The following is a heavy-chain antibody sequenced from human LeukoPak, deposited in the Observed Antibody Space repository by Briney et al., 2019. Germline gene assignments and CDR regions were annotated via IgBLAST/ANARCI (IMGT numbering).Heavy chain of an antibody. CDR1: GFTFSSYS. CDR2: ISSSSSYI. D-gene: IGHD2-21*01. V-gene: IGHV3-21*01. J-gene: IGHJ5*02. CDR3: ARDLFMSTRAIPQLRLFDP. Sequence: PGGSLRLSCAASGFTFSSYSMNWVRQAPGKGLEWVSSISSSSSYIYYADSVKGRFTISRDNAKNSLYLQMNSLRAEDTAVYYCARDLFMSTRAIPQLRLFDPWGQGTLVTVSS.